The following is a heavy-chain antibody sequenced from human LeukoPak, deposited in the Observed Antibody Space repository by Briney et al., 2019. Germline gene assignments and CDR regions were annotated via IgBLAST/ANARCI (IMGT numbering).Heavy chain of an antibody. D-gene: IGHD7-27*01. CDR1: GFTFSDYY. CDR3: AKGLAASGDFLLSDYYYFMDV. J-gene: IGHJ6*03. V-gene: IGHV3-23*01. Sequence: GGSLRLSCAASGFTFSDYYRSWVRQAPGQGLEWVSSISGSGASTYYADSLRGRFTIMRDNSQNTLYLHINNLRAEDSALYYCAKGLAASGDFLLSDYYYFMDVWGKRTTVAVSS. CDR2: ISGSGAST.